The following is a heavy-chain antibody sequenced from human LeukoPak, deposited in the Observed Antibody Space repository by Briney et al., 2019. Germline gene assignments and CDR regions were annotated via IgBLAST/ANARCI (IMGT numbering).Heavy chain of an antibody. CDR2: IYHSGST. D-gene: IGHD6-6*01. V-gene: IGHV4-38-2*02. J-gene: IGHJ4*02. CDR1: GYSISSGYY. Sequence: SETLSLTCTVSGYSISSGYYWGWIRQPPGKGLEWIGSIYHSGSTYYNPSLKSRVTISVDASKNQFSLKLSSVTAADTAVYYCARESGYSSSSFDYWGQGTLVTVSS. CDR3: ARESGYSSSSFDY.